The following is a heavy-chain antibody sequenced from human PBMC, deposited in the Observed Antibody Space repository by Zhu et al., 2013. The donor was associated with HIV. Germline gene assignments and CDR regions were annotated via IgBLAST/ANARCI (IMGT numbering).Heavy chain of an antibody. D-gene: IGHD3-22*01. J-gene: IGHJ3*02. CDR3: ASPSYNSNSGYYPGAFDI. Sequence: EVQLVESGGVLVQPGGSLRLSCTASGFTFSSSEMNWVRQAPGKGLEWVSYISSSGSTIHYADSVKGRFTISRDNAKNSLYLQMNSLRAEDTAMYYCASPSYNSNSGYYPGAFDIWGQGTMVTVSS. V-gene: IGHV3-48*03. CDR1: GFTFSSSE. CDR2: ISSSGSTI.